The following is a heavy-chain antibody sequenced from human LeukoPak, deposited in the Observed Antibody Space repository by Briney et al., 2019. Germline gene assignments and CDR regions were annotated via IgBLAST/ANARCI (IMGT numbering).Heavy chain of an antibody. D-gene: IGHD6-19*01. CDR3: ARGALSSGWYYFDY. Sequence: GGSLRLSCTASGFTFGDYATSWFRQAPGKGLEGVGFSRSKAYGGRTEYAASVKSRFTILRDDYKSIAYLQMDSLKTEDTAVYYCARGALSSGWYYFDYWGQGTLVTVSS. J-gene: IGHJ4*02. V-gene: IGHV3-49*03. CDR1: GFTFGDYA. CDR2: SRSKAYGGRT.